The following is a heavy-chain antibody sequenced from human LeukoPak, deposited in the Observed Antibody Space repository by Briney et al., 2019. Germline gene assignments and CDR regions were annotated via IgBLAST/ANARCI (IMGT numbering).Heavy chain of an antibody. CDR1: GGSISTSSYY. J-gene: IGHJ4*02. CDR2: IFYSGST. Sequence: PSETLSLTCTVSGGSISTSSYYWGWVRQPPGKGLEWIGNIFYSGSTYYSPSLKSRVTISVDTSKNQFSLKLSSVTAADTAVYYCARHLDSSGTPEFDYWGQGTLVTVSS. D-gene: IGHD3-22*01. CDR3: ARHLDSSGTPEFDY. V-gene: IGHV4-39*01.